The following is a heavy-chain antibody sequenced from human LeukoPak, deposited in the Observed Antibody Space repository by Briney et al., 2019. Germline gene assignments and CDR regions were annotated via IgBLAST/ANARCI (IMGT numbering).Heavy chain of an antibody. CDR3: ARVGGWEPKLHGVTFDY. Sequence: ASVKVSCKASGYTFGNYGVNWVRQAPGQGLEWVGWISTNNDNTNYAKRFQGRVTMTTDTSTSTAYMELRSLRSDDTAVYFCARVGGWEPKLHGVTFDYLGQGTLVAVSS. V-gene: IGHV1-18*01. CDR2: ISTNNDNT. D-gene: IGHD1-26*01. J-gene: IGHJ4*02. CDR1: GYTFGNYG.